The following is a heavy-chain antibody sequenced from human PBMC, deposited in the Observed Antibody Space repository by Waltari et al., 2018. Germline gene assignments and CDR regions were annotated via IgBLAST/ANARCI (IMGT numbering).Heavy chain of an antibody. D-gene: IGHD3-3*01. CDR2: ISGSGGST. CDR3: ARGGDFWSGYWIGGFDI. Sequence: EVQLLESGGGLVQPGGSLRLSCAASGFPFSSYAMSWVRQAPGKGLEWVSAISGSGGSTYYADSVKGRFTISRDNSKNTLYLQMNSLRAEDTAVYYCARGGDFWSGYWIGGFDIWGQGTMVTVSS. J-gene: IGHJ3*02. CDR1: GFPFSSYA. V-gene: IGHV3-23*01.